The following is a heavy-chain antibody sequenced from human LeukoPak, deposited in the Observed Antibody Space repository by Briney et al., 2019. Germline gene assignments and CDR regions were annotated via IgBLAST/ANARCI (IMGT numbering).Heavy chain of an antibody. V-gene: IGHV3-9*01. J-gene: IGHJ6*02. CDR3: AKDTGWGGYYYGMDV. CDR2: ISWNSGSI. Sequence: GRSLRLSCAASGFTFDDYAMHWVRQAPGKGLEWVSGISWNSGSIGYADSVKGRFTISRDNAKNSLYLQMNSLRAEDTALYYCAKDTGWGGYYYGMDVWGQGTTVTVSS. D-gene: IGHD7-27*01. CDR1: GFTFDDYA.